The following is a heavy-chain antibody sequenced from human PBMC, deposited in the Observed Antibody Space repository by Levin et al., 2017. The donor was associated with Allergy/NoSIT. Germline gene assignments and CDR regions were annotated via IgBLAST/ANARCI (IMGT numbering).Heavy chain of an antibody. CDR3: ARSSHWVAGIFDY. D-gene: IGHD6-19*01. Sequence: RSSETLSLTCTVSGGSISSYYWSWIRQPPGKGLEWIGYIYYSGRTNYNPSLKSRVTISVDTSKNQFSLKLSSVTAADTAVCYCARSSHWVAGIFDYWGQGTLVTVSS. J-gene: IGHJ4*02. CDR2: IYYSGRT. V-gene: IGHV4-59*01. CDR1: GGSISSYY.